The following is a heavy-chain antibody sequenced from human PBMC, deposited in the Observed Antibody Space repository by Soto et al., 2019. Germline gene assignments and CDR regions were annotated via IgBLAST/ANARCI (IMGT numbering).Heavy chain of an antibody. CDR1: GGTFSSYA. Sequence: SVKVSCKASGGTFSSYAISWVRQAPGQGLEWMGGIIPIFGTANYAQKFQGRVTITADESTSTAYMELSSLRSKDTAVYYCARDGYRDFYFDYWGQGTLVTVSS. V-gene: IGHV1-69*13. D-gene: IGHD5-12*01. CDR2: IIPIFGTA. J-gene: IGHJ4*02. CDR3: ARDGYRDFYFDY.